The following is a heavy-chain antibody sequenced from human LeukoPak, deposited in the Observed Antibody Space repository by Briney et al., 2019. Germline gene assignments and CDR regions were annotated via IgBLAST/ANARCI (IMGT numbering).Heavy chain of an antibody. V-gene: IGHV4-30-2*01. CDR3: ARLPQPDTAMVMDY. Sequence: PSETLSLTCTVSGGSINSGGYYWSWIRQPPGKGLEWIGYIYHSGSTYYNPSLKSRVTISVDRSKNQFSLKLSSVTAADTAVYYCARLPQPDTAMVMDYWGQGTLVTVSS. J-gene: IGHJ4*02. CDR2: IYHSGST. CDR1: GGSINSGGYY. D-gene: IGHD5-18*01.